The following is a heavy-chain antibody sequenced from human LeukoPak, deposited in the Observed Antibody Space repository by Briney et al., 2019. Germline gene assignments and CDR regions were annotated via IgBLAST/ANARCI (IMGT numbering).Heavy chain of an antibody. Sequence: GGSLRLSCTASGFTFSSYAMGWVRQAPGKGLEWVSGIRSSGRNTYYADSVKGRFTISRDNSKNTLYLQMNSLRAEDTAVYYCAKPYDGYTSFDYWGHGALLTVSS. D-gene: IGHD5-18*01. J-gene: IGHJ4*01. V-gene: IGHV3-23*01. CDR2: IRSSGRNT. CDR1: GFTFSSYA. CDR3: AKPYDGYTSFDY.